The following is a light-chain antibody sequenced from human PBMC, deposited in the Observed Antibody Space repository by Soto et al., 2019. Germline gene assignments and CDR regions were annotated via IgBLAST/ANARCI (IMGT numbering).Light chain of an antibody. Sequence: QPVLTQSPSASASLGASVKLTYTLSSGHSSYAIAWHQQQPEKGPRYLMKLNSDGSHSKGDGIPDRFSGSSSGAERYLTISSLQSADEADYYGQTWGAGIHWVFGGGTKLTVL. J-gene: IGLJ3*02. CDR2: LNSDGSH. V-gene: IGLV4-69*01. CDR1: SGHSSYA. CDR3: QTWGAGIHWV.